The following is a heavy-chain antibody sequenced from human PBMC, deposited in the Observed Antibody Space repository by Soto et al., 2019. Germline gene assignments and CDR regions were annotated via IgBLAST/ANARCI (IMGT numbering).Heavy chain of an antibody. Sequence: ASVKVSCKASGYTFTSYAMHWVRQAPGQRLEWMGWINVGNGNTKYSQKFQGRVTITRDTSASTAYMELSSLRSEDTAVYYCARPHFSSSYYFDYWGQGTLVTVSS. CDR2: INVGNGNT. D-gene: IGHD6-13*01. CDR1: GYTFTSYA. J-gene: IGHJ4*02. V-gene: IGHV1-3*01. CDR3: ARPHFSSSYYFDY.